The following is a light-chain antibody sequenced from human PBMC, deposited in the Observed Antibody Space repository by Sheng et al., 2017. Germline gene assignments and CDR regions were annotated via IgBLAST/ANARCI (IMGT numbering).Light chain of an antibody. Sequence: EIVLTQSPATLSLSPGERATLSCRASQSVSSYLAWYQQKPGQAPTLLIYGAFNRAAGISDRFSGGGSGTDFTLTISRLEPEDFATYYCQQSYTTPPYTFGQGTKLEIK. CDR1: QSVSSY. CDR3: QQSYTTPPYT. CDR2: GAF. J-gene: IGKJ2*01. V-gene: IGKV3-11*01.